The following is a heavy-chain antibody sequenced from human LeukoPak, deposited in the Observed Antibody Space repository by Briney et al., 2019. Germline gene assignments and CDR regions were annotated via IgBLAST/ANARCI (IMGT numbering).Heavy chain of an antibody. J-gene: IGHJ3*02. D-gene: IGHD1-26*01. CDR2: LSGRSSYI. V-gene: IGHV3-21*04. CDR1: GFTFSDYN. CDR3: AKDMMAIVGGTTSAFDM. Sequence: PGGSLRLSCTASGFTFSDYNMHWVRQAPGKGLEWVSSLSGRSSYIYYADSLRGRFTISRDNSKNSLYLQMNSLRAEDTALYYCAKDMMAIVGGTTSAFDMWGQGTMVTVSS.